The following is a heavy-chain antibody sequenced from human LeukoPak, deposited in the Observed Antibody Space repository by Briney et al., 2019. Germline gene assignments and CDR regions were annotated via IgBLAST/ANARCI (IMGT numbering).Heavy chain of an antibody. CDR1: GFTFSSYG. Sequence: GGSLRLSCAASGFTFSSYGMHWVRQAPGKGLGWVAVISYDRSNKYYADSVKGRFTISRDNSKNTLYLQMNSLRAENTAVYYCAKDHGSYSSGSVNWGQGTLVTVSS. V-gene: IGHV3-30*18. CDR3: AKDHGSYSSGSVN. CDR2: ISYDRSNK. D-gene: IGHD6-19*01. J-gene: IGHJ4*02.